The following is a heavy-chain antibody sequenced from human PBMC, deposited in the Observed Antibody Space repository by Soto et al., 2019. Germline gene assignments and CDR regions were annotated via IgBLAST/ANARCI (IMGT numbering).Heavy chain of an antibody. Sequence: PSETLSLTCTVSGASISQYFWNWIRQSPGKGLEWIVSVSSTGSTVYNPSLTSRVTVSLDTSKNQFSLTLNSVTAADTAVYHCAREYYYGSGPWYWGQGTLVTVSS. V-gene: IGHV4-59*01. J-gene: IGHJ4*02. CDR3: AREYYYGSGPWY. CDR2: VSSTGST. D-gene: IGHD3-10*01. CDR1: GASISQYF.